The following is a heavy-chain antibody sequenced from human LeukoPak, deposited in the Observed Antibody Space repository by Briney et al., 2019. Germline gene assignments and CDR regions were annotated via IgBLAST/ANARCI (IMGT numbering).Heavy chain of an antibody. CDR2: ISYDGSNK. D-gene: IGHD1-26*01. J-gene: IGHJ4*02. CDR1: GFTFSSYG. V-gene: IGHV3-30*18. Sequence: PGGSLRLSCAASGFTFSSYGMHWVRQAPGKGLEWVAVISYDGSNKYYADSVKGRFTISRDNSKNTLYLQMNSLRAEDTAVYYCAKQGSYNSFDYWGQGTLVTVSS. CDR3: AKQGSYNSFDY.